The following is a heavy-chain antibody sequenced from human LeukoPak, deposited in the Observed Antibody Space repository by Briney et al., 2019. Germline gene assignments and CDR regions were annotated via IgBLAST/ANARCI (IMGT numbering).Heavy chain of an antibody. V-gene: IGHV3-15*01. CDR1: GFTFSNAW. CDR2: IKSKTDGGTT. Sequence: GGSLRLSCAASGFTFSNAWMRWVRQAPGKGLEWVGRIKSKTDGGTTDYAAPVKGSFTISGDDSKNTLYLQMNSLKTEDTAVYYCTTDRVLAVAGCGDYWGQGTLVTVSS. D-gene: IGHD6-19*01. CDR3: TTDRVLAVAGCGDY. J-gene: IGHJ4*02.